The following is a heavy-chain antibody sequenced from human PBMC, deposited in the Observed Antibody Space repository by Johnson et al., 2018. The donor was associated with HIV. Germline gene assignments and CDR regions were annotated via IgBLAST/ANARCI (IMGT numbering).Heavy chain of an antibody. D-gene: IGHD2-15*01. Sequence: EVQLVESGGGLIQPGGALRLSCAASGSVVSNKSMGWVRQAPGKGLEWVSVIYIGGSTYYADSVKGRFTISRDNSKNTVYLQMNSLRAEDTAMFYCVRGRLLDAFDIWGQGTMVTVSS. CDR1: GSVVSNKS. V-gene: IGHV3-53*01. J-gene: IGHJ3*02. CDR3: VRGRLLDAFDI. CDR2: IYIGGST.